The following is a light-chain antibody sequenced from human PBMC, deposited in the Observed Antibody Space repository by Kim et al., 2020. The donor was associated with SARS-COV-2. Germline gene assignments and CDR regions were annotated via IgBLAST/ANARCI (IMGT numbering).Light chain of an antibody. CDR1: ISNIGRYY. Sequence: QSVLTQPPSASGTPGQRVTLSCAGSISNIGRYYVYWFQQFPGMAPKVLIERTNERPSGVSDRFSGSKSATSASLAIKGLRSEDEADYYCAVWDDSLSGVFFGGGTQLTVL. V-gene: IGLV1-47*01. CDR3: AVWDDSLSGVF. J-gene: IGLJ2*01. CDR2: RTN.